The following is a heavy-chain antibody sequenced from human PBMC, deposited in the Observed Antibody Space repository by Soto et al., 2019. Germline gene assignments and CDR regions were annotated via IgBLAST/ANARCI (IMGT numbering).Heavy chain of an antibody. V-gene: IGHV3-30*03. CDR2: ISYDGSNK. D-gene: IGHD3-22*01. CDR3: ARAAYYYDSSNSGGFDY. CDR1: GFTFSSYG. J-gene: IGHJ4*02. Sequence: GGSLRLSCAASGFTFSSYGMHWVRQAPGKGLEWVAVISYDGSNKYYADSVKGRFTISRDNSKNTLYLQMNSLRAEDTAVYYCARAAYYYDSSNSGGFDYWGQGTLVTVSS.